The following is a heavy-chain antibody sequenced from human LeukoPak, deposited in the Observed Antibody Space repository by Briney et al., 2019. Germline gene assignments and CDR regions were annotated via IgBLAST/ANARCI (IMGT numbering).Heavy chain of an antibody. V-gene: IGHV3-13*05. J-gene: IGHJ3*02. CDR3: ARSDLGDAFDI. D-gene: IGHD3-10*01. Sequence: GGSLRLSCAASGFTFSSYDMHWVRHATGKGLERVSAIGTAGDPYYPGSVKGRFTISRENAKNSLYLQMNSLRAGDTAVYYCARSDLGDAFDIWGQGTMVTVSS. CDR1: GFTFSSYD. CDR2: IGTAGDP.